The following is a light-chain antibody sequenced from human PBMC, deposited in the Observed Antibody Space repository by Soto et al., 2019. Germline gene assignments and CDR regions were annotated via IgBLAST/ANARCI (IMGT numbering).Light chain of an antibody. CDR1: QSVSSNY. J-gene: IGKJ1*01. CDR2: GAS. V-gene: IGKV3-20*01. CDR3: QRYGSSRT. Sequence: EIVLTQSPGTLSLSPGERATLSCRASQSVSSNYLAWYQQKPGQAPRLLIYGASSRATGIPDRFSGSGSGTDFTLSISRLEPEDFAVYYCQRYGSSRTFGQGTKV.